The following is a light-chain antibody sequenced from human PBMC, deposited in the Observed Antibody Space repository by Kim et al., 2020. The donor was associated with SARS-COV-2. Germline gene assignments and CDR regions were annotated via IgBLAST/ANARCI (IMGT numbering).Light chain of an antibody. CDR2: SNN. V-gene: IGLV1-44*01. CDR1: SSNIGGNT. CDR3: ESWDDTLRGPV. Sequence: QPVLTQPPSASATPGQRVTISCSGSSSNIGGNTVNWYQQFPGTAPKLLIYSNNQRPSGVPDRFSGSKSGTSASLAISGLQSEDETTYHCESWDDTLRGPVFGGGTQLTVL. J-gene: IGLJ3*02.